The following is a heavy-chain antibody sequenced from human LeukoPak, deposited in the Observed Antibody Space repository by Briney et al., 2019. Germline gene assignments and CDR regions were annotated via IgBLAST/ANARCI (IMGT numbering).Heavy chain of an antibody. Sequence: ASVKVSCEASGYTFITSDISWVRQAPGQGLEWMGWISTYNGNTNYAQKIQGRLTMTTDTSTNTAYMELRSLRSDDTAVYYCARSAVADTLSAYYFDYWGQGTLVTVSS. V-gene: IGHV1-18*01. D-gene: IGHD6-19*01. CDR3: ARSAVADTLSAYYFDY. CDR1: GYTFITSD. CDR2: ISTYNGNT. J-gene: IGHJ4*02.